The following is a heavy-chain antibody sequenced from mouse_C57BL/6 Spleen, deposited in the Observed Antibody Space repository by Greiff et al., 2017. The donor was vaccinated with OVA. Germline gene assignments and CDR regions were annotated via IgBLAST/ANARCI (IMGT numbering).Heavy chain of an antibody. CDR2: ISNGGGST. CDR3: ARRQLLRSPGGYFDV. Sequence: EVKVEESGGGLVQPGGSLKLSCAASGFTFSDYYMYWVRQTPEKRLEWVAYISNGGGSTYYPDTVKGRFTISRDKAKNTLYLQMSRLKSEDTAMYYCARRQLLRSPGGYFDVWGTGTTVTVSS. CDR1: GFTFSDYY. J-gene: IGHJ1*03. V-gene: IGHV5-12*01. D-gene: IGHD1-1*01.